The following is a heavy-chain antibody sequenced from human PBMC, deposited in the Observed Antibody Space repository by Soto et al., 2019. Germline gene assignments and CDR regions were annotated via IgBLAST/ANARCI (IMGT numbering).Heavy chain of an antibody. CDR1: KFKIIYYA. CDR3: LRTIAVAAPHAFDM. Sequence: RVSCRVSKFKIIYYARHCIRQAPGKGLEWMAVILSDGSKQYYAESVKGRFTISRDNSKSTLYLQMNSLRVEDTAVYYCLRTIAVAAPHAFDMWCHGTMVTVS. V-gene: IGHV3-30-3*01. CDR2: ILSDGSKQ. J-gene: IGHJ3*02. D-gene: IGHD6-19*01.